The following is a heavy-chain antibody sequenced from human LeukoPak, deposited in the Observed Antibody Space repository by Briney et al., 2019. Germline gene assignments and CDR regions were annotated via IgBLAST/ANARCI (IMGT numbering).Heavy chain of an antibody. CDR2: ISSSSSTI. D-gene: IGHD7-27*01. Sequence: GGSLRLSCAASGFTFSSYSMNWVRQAPGEGLEWVSYISSSSSTIYYADSVKGRFTISRDNAKNSLYLQMNSLRAEDTAVYYCARSLGSYYYYYYMDVWGKGTTVTVSS. J-gene: IGHJ6*03. CDR3: ARSLGSYYYYYYMDV. CDR1: GFTFSSYS. V-gene: IGHV3-48*01.